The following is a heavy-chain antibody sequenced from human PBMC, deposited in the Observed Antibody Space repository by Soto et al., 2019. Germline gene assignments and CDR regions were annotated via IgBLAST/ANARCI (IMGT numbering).Heavy chain of an antibody. CDR2: ISSSSSTT. V-gene: IGHV3-48*02. Sequence: AQLVESEGGLVQPGGSLRLSCAASGFTFSTYSMNWVRQAPGKGLEWVSYISSSSSTTKYADSVKGRFTISRDNAKNSLFLQMNSLRDEDTAFYYCARSLGYSWNYFSWFDPWGQGTLVTVSS. CDR3: ARSLGYSWNYFSWFDP. J-gene: IGHJ5*02. D-gene: IGHD1-26*01. CDR1: GFTFSTYS.